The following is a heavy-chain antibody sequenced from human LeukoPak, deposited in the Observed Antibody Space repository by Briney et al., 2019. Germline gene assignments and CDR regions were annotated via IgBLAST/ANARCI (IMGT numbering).Heavy chain of an antibody. D-gene: IGHD2-8*01. CDR3: ATVYAAHYYYYYGMDV. CDR2: IIPIFGTA. CDR1: GGTFISYA. J-gene: IGHJ6*02. Sequence: SVKVSCKASGGTFISYAISWVRQAPGQGLEWMGGIIPIFGTANYAQKFQGRVTITADESTSTAYMELSSLRSEDTAVYYCATVYAAHYYYYYGMDVWGQGTTVTVSS. V-gene: IGHV1-69*13.